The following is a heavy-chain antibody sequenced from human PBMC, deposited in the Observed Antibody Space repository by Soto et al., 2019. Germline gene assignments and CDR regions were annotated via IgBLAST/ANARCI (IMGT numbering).Heavy chain of an antibody. V-gene: IGHV2-5*01. CDR3: AHSSNLPYQWELLYY. CDR2: IYWNDDK. D-gene: IGHD1-26*01. CDR1: GFSLSTSGVG. J-gene: IGHJ4*02. Sequence: QITLKESGPTLVEPTQTLTLTCTFSGFSLSTSGVGVGWIRQPPGKALEWLALIYWNDDKRYSPSLKSRLTITKDTSKNQVVLTMTNMDPVDTATYYCAHSSNLPYQWELLYYWGQGTLVTVSS.